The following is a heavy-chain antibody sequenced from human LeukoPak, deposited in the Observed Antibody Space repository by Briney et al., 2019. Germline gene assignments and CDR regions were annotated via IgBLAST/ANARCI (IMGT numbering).Heavy chain of an antibody. J-gene: IGHJ1*01. Sequence: GGSLRLSCSASGFPFSNYAMHWVRQAPGKGLEYVSDISSNGGNTYYSDSVKGRFTISRDNSKNTLYLQTSSLKAEDTAVYDCVKGLAAANTAPGDFQHWGQGTLVTVSS. CDR1: GFPFSNYA. CDR2: ISSNGGNT. V-gene: IGHV3-64D*06. D-gene: IGHD6-13*01. CDR3: VKGLAAANTAPGDFQH.